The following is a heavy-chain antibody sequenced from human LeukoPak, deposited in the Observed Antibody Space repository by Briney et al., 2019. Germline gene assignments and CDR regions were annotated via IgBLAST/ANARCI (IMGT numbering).Heavy chain of an antibody. V-gene: IGHV3-15*04. D-gene: IGHD1-7*01. CDR2: TVSEIDGGTT. Sequence: GESLRLSCAASGFTFNYAWMSWVRQVPGKGLEWVGQTVSEIDGGTTDYAAPVKGRFTISRDDSKSTLYLQMNSLKIEDTAVYYCTTDEDWNYARKDVWGQGATVTVSS. CDR3: TTDEDWNYARKDV. J-gene: IGHJ6*02. CDR1: GFTFNYAW.